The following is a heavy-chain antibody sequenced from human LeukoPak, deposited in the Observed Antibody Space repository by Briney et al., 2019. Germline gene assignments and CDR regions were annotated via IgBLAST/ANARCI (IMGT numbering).Heavy chain of an antibody. D-gene: IGHD3-10*01. CDR2: IKQDGSEK. V-gene: IGHV3-7*01. J-gene: IGHJ4*02. CDR1: GFTFSSYW. CDR3: ARDLPYYYGSGSYYSTGYFDY. Sequence: GGSLRLSCAASGFTFSSYWMSWVRQAPGKGLEWVANIKQDGSEKYYVDSVKGRFTISRDNAKNSLYLQMNSLRAEDTAVYYCARDLPYYYGSGSYYSTGYFDYWGQGTLVTVSS.